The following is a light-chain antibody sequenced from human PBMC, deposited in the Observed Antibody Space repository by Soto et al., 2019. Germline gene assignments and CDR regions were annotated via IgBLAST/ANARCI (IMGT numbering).Light chain of an antibody. CDR1: QSVSSNY. V-gene: IGKV3-20*01. Sequence: IVLTQSPRTLSFXXVXXXXXXXRASQSVSSNYVAWYQQKPGQAPRLLISGASNRATGTPDRFSGGGSGTDFTLTISRLEPEDFAVYYCQQYGSSGTFGQGTKVDIK. CDR3: QQYGSSGT. J-gene: IGKJ1*01. CDR2: GAS.